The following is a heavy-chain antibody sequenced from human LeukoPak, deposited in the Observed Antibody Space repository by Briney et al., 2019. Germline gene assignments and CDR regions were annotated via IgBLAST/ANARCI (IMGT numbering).Heavy chain of an antibody. CDR2: INPNSGGT. V-gene: IGHV1-2*02. D-gene: IGHD2-2*01. CDR3: AKQRYCSSTSCSYDAFDI. J-gene: IGHJ3*02. CDR1: GYTFTGYY. Sequence: GASVKVSCKASGYTFTGYYMHWVRQAPGQGLEWMGWINPNSGGTNYAQKFQGRVTMTRDTSISTAYMELSRLRSDDTAVYYCAKQRYCSSTSCSYDAFDIWGQGTMVTVSS.